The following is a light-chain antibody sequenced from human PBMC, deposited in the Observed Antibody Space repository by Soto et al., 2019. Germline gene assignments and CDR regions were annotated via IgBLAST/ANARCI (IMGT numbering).Light chain of an antibody. CDR1: QSISSW. CDR2: DAS. V-gene: IGKV1-5*01. J-gene: IGKJ1*01. CDR3: QQYNSYSWT. Sequence: DIQMTQSPSTLSASEGDRVTITCRASQSISSWLAWYQQKPGKAPKLLIYDASSLESGVPSRFSGSGSGTEFTLTISSLQPDDFATYYCQQYNSYSWTFGQVTKVDIK.